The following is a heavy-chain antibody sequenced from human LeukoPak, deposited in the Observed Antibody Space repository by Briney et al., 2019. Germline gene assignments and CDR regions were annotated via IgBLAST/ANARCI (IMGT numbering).Heavy chain of an antibody. CDR2: IYYSGST. CDR3: ARGGPYSGSYNY. V-gene: IGHV4-61*01. J-gene: IGHJ4*02. Sequence: SETLSLTCTVFGGSVSSGSYYWSWIRQPPGKGLEWIGYIYYSGSTNYNPSLKSRVTISVDTSKNQFSLKLSSVTAADTAVYYCARGGPYSGSYNYWGQGTLVTVSS. D-gene: IGHD1-26*01. CDR1: GGSVSSGSYY.